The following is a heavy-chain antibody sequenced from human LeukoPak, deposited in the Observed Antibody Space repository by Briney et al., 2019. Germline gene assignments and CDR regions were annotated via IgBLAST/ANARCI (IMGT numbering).Heavy chain of an antibody. CDR1: GFTFSTSA. J-gene: IGHJ4*02. CDR2: VSGSGGST. V-gene: IGHV3-23*01. CDR3: AKAGSNWGYFDY. Sequence: GGSLRLSCAASGFTFSTSAMNWVRQPPGKGLEWVSSVSGSGGSTYYADSVKGRFTISRDNSKNTLYLQMNSLRAEDTAVYYCAKAGSNWGYFDYWGQGTLVTVSS. D-gene: IGHD7-27*01.